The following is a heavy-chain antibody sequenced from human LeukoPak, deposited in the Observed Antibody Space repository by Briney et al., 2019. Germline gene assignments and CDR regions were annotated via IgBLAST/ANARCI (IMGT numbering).Heavy chain of an antibody. CDR2: ISYDGSNK. D-gene: IGHD3-3*01. CDR1: GFTFSSYG. Sequence: PGGSLRLSCAASGFTFSSYGMHWVRQAPGKGLEWVAVISYDGSNKYYADSVKGRFTISRDNSKNTLYLQMNSLSAEDTAVYYCAKGDTIFDYWGQGTLVTVSS. CDR3: AKGDTIFDY. V-gene: IGHV3-30*18. J-gene: IGHJ4*02.